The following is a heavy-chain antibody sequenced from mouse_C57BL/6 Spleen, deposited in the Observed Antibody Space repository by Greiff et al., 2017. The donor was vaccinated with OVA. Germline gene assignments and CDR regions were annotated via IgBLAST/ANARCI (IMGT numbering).Heavy chain of an antibody. J-gene: IGHJ3*01. CDR2: IYPGDGDT. CDR1: GYAFSSYW. D-gene: IGHD2-4*01. V-gene: IGHV1-80*01. Sequence: VQVVESGAELVKPGASVKISCKASGYAFSSYWMNWVKQRPGKGLEWIGQIYPGDGDTNYNQKFKGKATLTVDKSSSTAYMQLSSLTSEDSAVYYCAAPYDYDQAWFAYWGQGTLVTVSA. CDR3: AAPYDYDQAWFAY.